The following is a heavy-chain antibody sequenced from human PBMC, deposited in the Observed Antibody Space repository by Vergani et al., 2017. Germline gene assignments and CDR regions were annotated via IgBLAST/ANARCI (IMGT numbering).Heavy chain of an antibody. J-gene: IGHJ5*02. Sequence: VQLVESGGGLVKPGGSLRLSCEGSGFTFKNNTMTWVRQAPGKGLEWVSSISSSRAYLHYADSVKSRFTISRDNDKKSLFLQMHNLRADDTAVYYCARRVSANGGLDTWGQGTLVTVSS. CDR3: ARRVSANGGLDT. CDR2: ISSSRAYL. V-gene: IGHV3-21*02. CDR1: GFTFKNNT. D-gene: IGHD2-15*01.